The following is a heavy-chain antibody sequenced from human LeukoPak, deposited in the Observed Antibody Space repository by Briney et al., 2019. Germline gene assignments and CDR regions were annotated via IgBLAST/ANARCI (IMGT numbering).Heavy chain of an antibody. CDR3: ARDTDGDYIYYYYALDV. J-gene: IGHJ6*02. Sequence: PGGSLRLSCAASGFTFSSHGMHWVRQAPGKGPEWVAVIWYDGSNKYYADSVKGRFTISRDNSKNTLFLQMNSLRAEDTAVYYCARDTDGDYIYYYYALDVWGQGTTVIVSS. V-gene: IGHV3-33*01. CDR1: GFTFSSHG. CDR2: IWYDGSNK. D-gene: IGHD4-17*01.